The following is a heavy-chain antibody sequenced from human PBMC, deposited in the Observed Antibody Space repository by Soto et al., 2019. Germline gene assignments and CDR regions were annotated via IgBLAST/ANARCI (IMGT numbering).Heavy chain of an antibody. J-gene: IGHJ5*02. V-gene: IGHV1-18*01. CDR1: GYTFTIYG. CDR3: ARESAVAALDP. D-gene: IGHD6-19*01. Sequence: ASLKVSCKASGYTFTIYGISWMRQAPGQGLEWMGWISAYNGNTNYAQKLQGRVTMTTDTSTSTAYMELRSLRSDDTAVYYCARESAVAALDPWGQGTLVTVSS. CDR2: ISAYNGNT.